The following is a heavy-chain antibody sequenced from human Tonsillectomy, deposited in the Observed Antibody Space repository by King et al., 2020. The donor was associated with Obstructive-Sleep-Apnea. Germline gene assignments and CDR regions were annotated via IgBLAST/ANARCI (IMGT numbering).Heavy chain of an antibody. J-gene: IGHJ4*02. CDR3: ARRDDS. V-gene: IGHV4-34*01. CDR1: GGSFSGHY. CDR2: IHHSGST. Sequence: VQLQQWGAGLLKPSETLSLTCAVYGGSFSGHYWSWIRQPPGKELEWIGEIHHSGSTNYNPSLKSRVTISLDTSKNHFSLTLNSVTAAETAVYSCARRDDSWGQGTLVTVSS.